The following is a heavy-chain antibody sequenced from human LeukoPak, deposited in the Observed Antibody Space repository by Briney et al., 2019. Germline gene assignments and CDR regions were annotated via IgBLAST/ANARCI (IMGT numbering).Heavy chain of an antibody. CDR2: IIPIFGTA. CDR3: ARQTSSAWYYCHDY. D-gene: IGHD6-19*01. V-gene: IGHV1-69*06. CDR1: GGTFSSYA. Sequence: ASVKVSCKASGGTFSSYAISWVRQAPGQGLEWMGGIIPIFGTANYAQKFQGRVTITADKSTSTAYMELSSLRSEDTAVYYCARQTSSAWYYCHDYWGQGTLVTVSS. J-gene: IGHJ4*02.